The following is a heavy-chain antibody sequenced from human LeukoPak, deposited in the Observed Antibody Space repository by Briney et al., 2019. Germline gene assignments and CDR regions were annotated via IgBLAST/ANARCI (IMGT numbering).Heavy chain of an antibody. CDR1: GFTFSSYG. CDR3: ARGPSNPGRLRFLEWLPKGFDY. Sequence: SLRLSCAASGFTFSSYGMHWVRQAPGKGLEWVAVIWYDGSNKYYADSVKGRFTISRDNSKNTLYLQMNSLRAEDTAVYYCARGPSNPGRLRFLEWLPKGFDYWGQGTLVTVSS. CDR2: IWYDGSNK. J-gene: IGHJ4*02. D-gene: IGHD3-3*01. V-gene: IGHV3-33*01.